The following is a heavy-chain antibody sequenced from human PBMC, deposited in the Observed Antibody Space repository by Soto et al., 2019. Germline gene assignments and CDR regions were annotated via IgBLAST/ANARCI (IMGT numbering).Heavy chain of an antibody. V-gene: IGHV4-31*03. CDR1: GDSISSGGYY. CDR2: IYYSGST. D-gene: IGHD4-17*01. Sequence: QVQLQESGPGLVKPSQTLSLTCTVSGDSISSGGYYWSWIRQHPGKGLERIGYIYYSGSTYYNPSLKSRVTISVDTSKNQFSLKLSSVTAADPAVYYCARSSDATVTAFDYWGQGTLVTVSS. J-gene: IGHJ4*02. CDR3: ARSSDATVTAFDY.